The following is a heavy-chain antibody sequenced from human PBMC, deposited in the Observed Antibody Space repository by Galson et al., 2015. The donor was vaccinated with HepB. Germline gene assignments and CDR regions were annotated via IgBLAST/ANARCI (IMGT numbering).Heavy chain of an antibody. CDR2: ISYDGSNK. J-gene: IGHJ4*02. V-gene: IGHV3-30*04. D-gene: IGHD5-24*01. Sequence: SLRLSCAASGFTFSSYAMHWVRQAPGKGLEWVAVISYDGSNKYYADSVKGRFTISRDNSKNTLYLQMNSLRAEDTAVYYCAKPKDGYNYYFDYWGQGTLVTVSS. CDR1: GFTFSSYA. CDR3: AKPKDGYNYYFDY.